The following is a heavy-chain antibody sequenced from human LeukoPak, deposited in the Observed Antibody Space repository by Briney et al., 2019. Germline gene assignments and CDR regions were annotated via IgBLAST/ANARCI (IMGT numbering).Heavy chain of an antibody. CDR1: ESTFSSYA. Sequence: PGASLRLPCAPSESTFSSYAMSWARQAPGKGLEWVPAISGSGGNTNYVDSVRARFTISRETPKTTLYLQMNSLISEDTAVYYGAKRKIPGLEIQEWFDPWGQGTRATVSA. J-gene: IGHJ5*02. CDR2: ISGSGGNT. V-gene: IGHV3-23*01. CDR3: AKRKIPGLEIQEWFDP. D-gene: IGHD3-3*01.